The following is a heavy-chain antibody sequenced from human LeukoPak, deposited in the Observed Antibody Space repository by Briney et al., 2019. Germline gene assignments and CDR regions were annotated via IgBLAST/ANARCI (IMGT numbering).Heavy chain of an antibody. CDR1: GGSVSSGSYY. Sequence: ASETLSLTCTVSGGSVSSGSYYWSWIRQPPGKGLEWIGYIYYSGSTNYNPSLESRVTISVDTSKNQFSLKLSSVTAADTAVYYCARARYDSSGYQPYYFDYWGQGTLVTVSS. CDR3: ARARYDSSGYQPYYFDY. V-gene: IGHV4-61*01. D-gene: IGHD3-22*01. CDR2: IYYSGST. J-gene: IGHJ4*02.